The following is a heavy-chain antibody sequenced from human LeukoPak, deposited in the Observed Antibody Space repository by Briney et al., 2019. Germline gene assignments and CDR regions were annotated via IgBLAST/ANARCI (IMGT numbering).Heavy chain of an antibody. V-gene: IGHV3-23*01. J-gene: IGHJ6*02. CDR1: GFTFSSYA. Sequence: GGSLRLSCAASGFTFSSYAMNWVRQAPGKGLEWVSAISNSGGSTYYADSVKGRFTISRDNSKNTLYLQMNSLRAEDTAVYYCAKVLQYYYYGMDVWGQGTTVTVSS. CDR2: ISNSGGST. D-gene: IGHD4-11*01. CDR3: AKVLQYYYYGMDV.